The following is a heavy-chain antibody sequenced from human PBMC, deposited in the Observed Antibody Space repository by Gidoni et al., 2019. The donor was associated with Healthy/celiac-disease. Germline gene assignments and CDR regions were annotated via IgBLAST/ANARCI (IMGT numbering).Heavy chain of an antibody. CDR3: ARAHCGGDCYFDAFDI. Sequence: QVQLVQSGAEVKKPGASVKVSCKASGYTFTSYDFNWLRQATGQGLEWMGWMNPNSGKTGYAQKFQGRGTMTRNTSISTAYMELSSLRSEDAAVYYCARAHCGGDCYFDAFDIWGQGTMVTVSS. V-gene: IGHV1-8*01. CDR2: MNPNSGKT. D-gene: IGHD2-21*02. J-gene: IGHJ3*02. CDR1: GYTFTSYD.